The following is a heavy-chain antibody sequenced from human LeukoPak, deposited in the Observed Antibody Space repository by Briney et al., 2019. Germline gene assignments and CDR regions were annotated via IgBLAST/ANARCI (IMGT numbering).Heavy chain of an antibody. D-gene: IGHD3-10*01. CDR3: ARWEVRLNAFEM. CDR1: GYTFTRYG. Sequence: ASVKVSCKASGYTFTRYGISWVRQAPGQGLEWMGWISAYNGNTNYAQKLQGRVTMTTDTSTSTAYMELRSLRCDDTAVYYCARWEVRLNAFEMWGQGTMVTVSS. CDR2: ISAYNGNT. V-gene: IGHV1-18*01. J-gene: IGHJ3*02.